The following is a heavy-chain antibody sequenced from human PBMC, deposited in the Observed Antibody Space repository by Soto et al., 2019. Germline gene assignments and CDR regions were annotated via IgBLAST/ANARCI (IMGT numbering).Heavy chain of an antibody. CDR1: GFTFRTYG. CDR3: AKVIRADSTSSNFYYFSGLDV. D-gene: IGHD6-6*01. CDR2: ISNTGINK. V-gene: IGHV3-30*18. J-gene: IGHJ6*02. Sequence: QVQLVESGGGVVQPGRSLRLSCAASGFTFRTYGMHWVRQAPGKGLEWLAVISNTGINKYYADSVKGPFTISRDNSRDTLCLQINRLRGEDTAISYCAKVIRADSTSSNFYYFSGLDVWGQGTTVTVSS.